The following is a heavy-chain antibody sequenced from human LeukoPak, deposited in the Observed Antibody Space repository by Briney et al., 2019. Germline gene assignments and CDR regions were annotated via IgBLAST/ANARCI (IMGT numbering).Heavy chain of an antibody. Sequence: SGPTLVKPTQTRTLTRTFSGFSLSTGGVGGGWIRQPPGKPLEWLTLIYWDDDKRYRPPLKNRLPINKDTSKNHVVLTMTNMDPVDTATYYCAHTVPMVRFDYWGEGTLVTVSS. J-gene: IGHJ4*02. CDR2: IYWDDDK. CDR3: AHTVPMVRFDY. D-gene: IGHD3-10*01. CDR1: GFSLSTGGVG. V-gene: IGHV2-5*02.